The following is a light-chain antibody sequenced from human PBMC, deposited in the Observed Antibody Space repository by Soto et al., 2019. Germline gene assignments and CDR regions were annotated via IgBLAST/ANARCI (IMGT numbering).Light chain of an antibody. CDR3: SSYTNTHPRL. V-gene: IGLV2-14*03. J-gene: IGLJ2*01. CDR1: SSDVGGYNY. Sequence: QSVLTPPASVSGSPGQSITISCTGTSSDVGGYNYVSWYQHHPGTSPKLMIYDVSNRPSGVSNRFSGSKSGNTASLTISGLQAEDEADYYCSSYTNTHPRLFGGGTKLTVL. CDR2: DVS.